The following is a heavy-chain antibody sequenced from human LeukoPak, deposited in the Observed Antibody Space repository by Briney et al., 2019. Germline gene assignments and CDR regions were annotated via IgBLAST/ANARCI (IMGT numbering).Heavy chain of an antibody. D-gene: IGHD3-22*01. CDR2: IIPIFGTA. J-gene: IGHJ4*02. CDR3: ARAGGYYDSSGLSPPFDY. Sequence: SVKVSCKASGGTFSSHAISWVRQAPGQGLEWMGRIIPIFGTANYAQKFQGRVTITTDESTSTAYMELSSLRSEDTAVYYCARAGGYYDSSGLSPPFDYWGQGTLVTVSS. V-gene: IGHV1-69*05. CDR1: GGTFSSHA.